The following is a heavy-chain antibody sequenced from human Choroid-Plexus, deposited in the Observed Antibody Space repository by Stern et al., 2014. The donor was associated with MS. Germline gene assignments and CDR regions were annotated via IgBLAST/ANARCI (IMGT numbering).Heavy chain of an antibody. CDR2: VSYDGSNK. D-gene: IGHD2-8*01. Sequence: VQLVESGGGLVQPGRPLRLSCSASGFTFGSCAMHWVRQAPGQALDWVAGVSYDGSNKYYADSVKGRFTVSRDNSQNTLYMQMSSLRAEDTAVYYCAKDRQYLTYFFDHWGQGSLVTVSS. CDR1: GFTFGSCA. J-gene: IGHJ5*02. V-gene: IGHV3-30*18. CDR3: AKDRQYLTYFFDH.